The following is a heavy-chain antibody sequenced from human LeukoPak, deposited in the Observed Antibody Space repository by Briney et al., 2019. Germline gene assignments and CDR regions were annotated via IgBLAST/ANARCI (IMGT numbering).Heavy chain of an antibody. V-gene: IGHV3-23*01. J-gene: IGHJ4*02. CDR2: ISGSGGNT. Sequence: GGSLRLSCAASGFTFSSYAMSWVRQAPGKGLEWVSGISGSGGNTFYADSVKGRFTISRDNSKNTLYLQMNSLRAEDTAVYYCASTQTFDYWGQGTLVTVPS. CDR3: ASTQTFDY. CDR1: GFTFSSYA.